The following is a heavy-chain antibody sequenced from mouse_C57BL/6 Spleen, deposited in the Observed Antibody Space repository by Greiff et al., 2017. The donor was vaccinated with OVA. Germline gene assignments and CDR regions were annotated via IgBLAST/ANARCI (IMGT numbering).Heavy chain of an antibody. CDR1: GYTFTSYW. J-gene: IGHJ3*01. Sequence: VKLQQPGAELVRPGTSVKLSCKASGYTFTSYWMHWVKQRPGQGLEWIGVIDPSDSYTNYNQKFKGKATLTVDTSSSTAYMQLSSLTSEDSAVYYCASYGNSAWFAYWGQGTLVTVSA. V-gene: IGHV1-59*01. CDR2: IDPSDSYT. CDR3: ASYGNSAWFAY. D-gene: IGHD2-1*01.